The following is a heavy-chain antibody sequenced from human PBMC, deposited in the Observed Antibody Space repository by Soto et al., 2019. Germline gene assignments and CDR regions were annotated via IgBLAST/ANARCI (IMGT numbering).Heavy chain of an antibody. CDR1: GYTFTRYG. CDR3: ARVRLDFVRGGIIGINWFDP. Sequence: ASVKVSCKASGYTFTRYGISWVRQAPGQGLEWMGWISADNGNTNYAQKLQGRVTMTTDTSTSTVYMELRSLSTDDTAVYYCARVRLDFVRGGIIGINWFDPWGQGTLVTVYS. J-gene: IGHJ5*02. CDR2: ISADNGNT. D-gene: IGHD3-10*01. V-gene: IGHV1-18*01.